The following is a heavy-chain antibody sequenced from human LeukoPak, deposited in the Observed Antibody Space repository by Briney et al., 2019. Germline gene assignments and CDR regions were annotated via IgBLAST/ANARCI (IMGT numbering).Heavy chain of an antibody. D-gene: IGHD3-9*01. Sequence: PSETLSLTCTVSGGSISSYYWSWIRQPPGKGLEGIGYISYSGSTNYNPSLKGRVTISIDTSKNQFSLKLRSVTAADTAIYYCARQGYDILTGYIDAFDIWGQGTMVTVSS. CDR2: ISYSGST. V-gene: IGHV4-59*08. CDR1: GGSISSYY. CDR3: ARQGYDILTGYIDAFDI. J-gene: IGHJ3*02.